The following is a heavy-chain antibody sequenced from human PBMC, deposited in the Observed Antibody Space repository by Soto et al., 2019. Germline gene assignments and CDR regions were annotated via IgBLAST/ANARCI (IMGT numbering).Heavy chain of an antibody. Sequence: VQLVESGGGLVEPGGSLRLSCEASGFMFSSYWMSWVRQAPGEGLEWVANIKQDGSEIHYLESVEGRFTIFRDNARRSLYLQMNSLRAEDTALYFCASYSGSYFPVGHERCGQGTLVVVSS. CDR3: ASYSGSYFPVGHER. J-gene: IGHJ4*02. D-gene: IGHD3-10*01. CDR2: IKQDGSEI. CDR1: GFMFSSYW. V-gene: IGHV3-7*01.